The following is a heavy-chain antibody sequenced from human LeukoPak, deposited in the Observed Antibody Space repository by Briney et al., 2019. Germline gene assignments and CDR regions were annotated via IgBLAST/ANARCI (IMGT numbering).Heavy chain of an antibody. CDR3: ARRRDFIDY. J-gene: IGHJ4*02. Sequence: GGSLRLSCAASGFTLSDYYMSWIRQAPGKGLEWVSYSSSSGSTIYYADSVKGRFAISRDNAKNSLYLQMNSLRAEDTAVCRCARRRDFIDYWGQGTLVTVSS. CDR1: GFTLSDYY. D-gene: IGHD3/OR15-3a*01. V-gene: IGHV3-11*01. CDR2: SSSSGSTI.